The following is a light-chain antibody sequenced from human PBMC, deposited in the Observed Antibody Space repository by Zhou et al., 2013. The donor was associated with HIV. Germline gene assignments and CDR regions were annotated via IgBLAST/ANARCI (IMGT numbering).Light chain of an antibody. V-gene: IGKV1-5*03. CDR2: KAS. J-gene: IGKJ2*03. CDR3: QQYNDYKYS. CDR1: QTISSW. Sequence: DIQMTQSPSSLSAFVGDRVTFTCRASQTISSWLAWYQQKPGQAPKLLIYKASYLARGVPSRFSGSGSGTEFTLTISSLQPDDFATYYCQQYNDYKYSFGQGTKVEIK.